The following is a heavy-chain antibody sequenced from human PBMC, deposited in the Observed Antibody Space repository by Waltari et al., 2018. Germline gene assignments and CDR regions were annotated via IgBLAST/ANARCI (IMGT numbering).Heavy chain of an antibody. CDR2: IKQDGSEK. CDR3: ARDGDYGDYQASYYFDY. CDR1: GFTFSTYW. V-gene: IGHV3-7*01. J-gene: IGHJ4*02. Sequence: EVQLVESGGGLVQPGGSLRLSCAASGFTFSTYWMNWFRQAPGKGLEWVANIKQDGSEKYYVDSVKGRFTISRDNAKNSLYLQMNSLRAEDTAVYYCARDGDYGDYQASYYFDYWGQGTLVTVSS. D-gene: IGHD4-17*01.